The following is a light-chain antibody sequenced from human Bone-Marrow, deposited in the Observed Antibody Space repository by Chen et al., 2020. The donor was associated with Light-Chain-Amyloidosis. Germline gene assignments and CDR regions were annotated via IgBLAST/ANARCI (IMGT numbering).Light chain of an antibody. CDR3: QQYGTSPRT. Sequence: EIVLTQSPGTLSLSPGEGANLSCRARQTISSNYLTWYQHKFGQAPRLLIYGSSSRATGIPDRFTGSGSGTDFTRTINRLEPEDFAMYYCQQYGTSPRTFGGGTKVEIK. CDR1: QTISSNY. V-gene: IGKV3-20*01. CDR2: GSS. J-gene: IGKJ4*01.